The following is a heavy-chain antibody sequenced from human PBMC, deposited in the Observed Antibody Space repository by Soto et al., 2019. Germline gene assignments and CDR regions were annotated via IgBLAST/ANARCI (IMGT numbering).Heavy chain of an antibody. D-gene: IGHD3-16*01. CDR2: TSYDGNNK. CDR1: GFRFKSFV. CDR3: ARWGTTGGFDL. J-gene: IGHJ4*02. V-gene: IGHV3-30*19. Sequence: QVQLVESGGGVVQPGTSLRLSCAASGFRFKSFVMHWVRQAPGKGLEWVAFTSYDGNNKDYGVSVKGRFTVSRDNSQNTLHLQMDFLRPEDTALYYCARWGTTGGFDLWGQGTLVSVSS.